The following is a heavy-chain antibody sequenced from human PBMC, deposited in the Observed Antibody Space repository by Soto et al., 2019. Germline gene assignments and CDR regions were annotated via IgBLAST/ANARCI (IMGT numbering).Heavy chain of an antibody. CDR1: GFSLTTSGVG. CDR2: IYWADDK. CDR3: AHRVLRTVFGLVTTTAIYFDF. D-gene: IGHD3-3*01. J-gene: IGHJ4*02. V-gene: IGHV2-5*02. Sequence: QITLNESGPPVVRPTETLTLTCRFSGFSLTTSGVGVGWIRQYPGKAPEWLALIYWADDKRYSASRKSRLTITKDTSKNQVLLTVSDLDPTDTATYYCAHRVLRTVFGLVTTTAIYFDFWGQGTPVAVSS.